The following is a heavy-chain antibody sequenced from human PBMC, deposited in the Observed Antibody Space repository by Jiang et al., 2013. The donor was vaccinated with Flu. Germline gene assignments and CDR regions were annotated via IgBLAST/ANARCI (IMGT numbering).Heavy chain of an antibody. V-gene: IGHV3-23*01. J-gene: IGHJ4*02. CDR2: ISISGGGT. D-gene: IGHD3-22*01. CDR1: GFTFSSYV. Sequence: QLLESGGDLVQPGGSLRLSCAASGFTFSSYVMSWVRQAPGKGLEWVSAISISGGGTNYADSVKGRFTISRDNSKNTLYLQMNSLRAEDTAIYYCAKPTPRSSGYSPYDDWGQGTLVTVSS. CDR3: AKPTPRSSGYSPYDD.